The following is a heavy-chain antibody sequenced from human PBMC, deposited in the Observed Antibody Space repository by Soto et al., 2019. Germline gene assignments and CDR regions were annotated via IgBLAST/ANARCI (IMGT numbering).Heavy chain of an antibody. Sequence: PGGSLRLSCAASGFTFSSYSMNWVRQAPGKGLEWVSSISSSSSYIYYADSVKGRFTISRDNAKNSLYLQMNSLRAEDTAVYYCARDCSSTSCYANWFDPWGQGTLVTVSS. CDR3: ARDCSSTSCYANWFDP. V-gene: IGHV3-21*01. CDR1: GFTFSSYS. J-gene: IGHJ5*02. CDR2: ISSSSSYI. D-gene: IGHD2-2*01.